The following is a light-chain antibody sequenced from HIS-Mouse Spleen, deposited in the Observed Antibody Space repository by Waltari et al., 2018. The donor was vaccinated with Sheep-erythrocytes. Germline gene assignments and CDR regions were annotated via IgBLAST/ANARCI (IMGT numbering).Light chain of an antibody. J-gene: IGLJ2*01. CDR1: SSDVGGYNS. Sequence: QSALTQPPSASGSPGQSVTISCTGTSSDVGGYNSASWYQQRPGKAPKHMVYEVSKRPSGVPDRFSGSKSGNTASLTVSGLQAEDEADYYCSSYAGSNNLVFGGGTKLTVL. V-gene: IGLV2-8*01. CDR3: SSYAGSNNLV. CDR2: EVS.